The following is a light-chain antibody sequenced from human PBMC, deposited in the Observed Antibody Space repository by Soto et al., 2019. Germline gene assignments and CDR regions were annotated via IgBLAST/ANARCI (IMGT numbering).Light chain of an antibody. V-gene: IGKV3-15*01. CDR1: QNIGSN. CDR3: QHYNDWPPGVT. CDR2: GPS. Sequence: EIVMTQSPGTLSVSPGERATLSCRASQNIGSNLAWYQQKPGQAPRLLFYGPSTRATGIPDRFSGGGSGTEFTLTISSLQSEDFAVYYCQHYNDWPPGVTFGPGTKVDL. J-gene: IGKJ3*01.